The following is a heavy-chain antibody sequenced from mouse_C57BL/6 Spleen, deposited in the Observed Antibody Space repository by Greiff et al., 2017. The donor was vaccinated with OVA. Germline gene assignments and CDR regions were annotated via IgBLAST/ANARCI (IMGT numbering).Heavy chain of an antibody. D-gene: IGHD2-4*01. V-gene: IGHV14-2*01. CDR2: IDPEDGET. CDR3: ARPYDYDVDYYAMDY. J-gene: IGHJ4*01. CDR1: GFNIKDYY. Sequence: EVKLVESGAELVKPGASVKLSCTASGFNIKDYYMHWVKQRTEQGLEWIGRIDPEDGETKYAPKFQGKATITADTSSNTAYLQLSSLTSEDTAVYYCARPYDYDVDYYAMDYWGQGTSVTVSS.